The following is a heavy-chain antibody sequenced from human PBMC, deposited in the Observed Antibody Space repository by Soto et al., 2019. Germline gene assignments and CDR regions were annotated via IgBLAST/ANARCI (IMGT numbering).Heavy chain of an antibody. CDR2: INHSGST. V-gene: IGHV4-34*01. D-gene: IGHD2-15*01. CDR3: ARGPIVVVVAATLSPKPRDKWFDP. Sequence: SETLSLTCAVYGGSFSGYYWSWIRQPPGKGLEWIGEINHSGSTNYNPSLKSRVTISVDTSKNQFSLKLSSVTAADTAVYYCARGPIVVVVAATLSPKPRDKWFDPWGQGTLVTVSS. J-gene: IGHJ5*02. CDR1: GGSFSGYY.